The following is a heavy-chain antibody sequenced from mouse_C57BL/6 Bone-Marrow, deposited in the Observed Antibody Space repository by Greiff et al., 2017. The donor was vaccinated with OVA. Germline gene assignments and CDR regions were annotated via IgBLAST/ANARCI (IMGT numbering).Heavy chain of an antibody. CDR2: IYPGGGYT. CDR3: ARVGYDYAMDY. J-gene: IGHJ4*01. D-gene: IGHD2-2*01. V-gene: IGHV1-63*01. CDR1: GYTFTNYW. Sequence: VQLQQSGAELVRPGTSVKMSCKASGYTFTNYWIGWAKQRPGHGLEWIGEIYPGGGYTNYNEKFKGKATLTADKSSSPAYMQFSSLTSEDSAIYYCARVGYDYAMDYWGQGTSVTVSS.